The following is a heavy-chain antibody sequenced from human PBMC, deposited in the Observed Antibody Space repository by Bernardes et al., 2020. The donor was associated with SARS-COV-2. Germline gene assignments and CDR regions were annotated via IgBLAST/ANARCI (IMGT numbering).Heavy chain of an antibody. CDR3: ARDQSYYDTTGPFDY. V-gene: IGHV4-39*07. Sequence: SETLSLTCTVSGGSIRSSSYYWGWIRQPPGKGLEWIGSIYYSGSTYYNPSLKSRVTISVDTSKNQFSLNLRSVTAADTAVYYCARDQSYYDTTGPFDYWGPGILVTVSS. CDR2: IYYSGST. CDR1: GGSIRSSSYY. D-gene: IGHD3-22*01. J-gene: IGHJ4*02.